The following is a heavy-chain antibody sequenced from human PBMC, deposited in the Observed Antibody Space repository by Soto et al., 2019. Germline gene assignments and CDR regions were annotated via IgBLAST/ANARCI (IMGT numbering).Heavy chain of an antibody. CDR1: GITFSSYW. CDR2: VKTDGST. V-gene: IGHV3-74*02. CDR3: GIVIRGDYAFDV. Sequence: EVQLEESGGDLVQPGGSLRLSCAASGITFSSYWMHWVRHAPGKGLVWVSRVKTDGSTYYADSVKGRFTIFRDNANNTLNMQRTGLTVEDTAVNYWGIVIRGDYAFDVWGKGTMVTVSS. J-gene: IGHJ3*01. D-gene: IGHD1-26*01.